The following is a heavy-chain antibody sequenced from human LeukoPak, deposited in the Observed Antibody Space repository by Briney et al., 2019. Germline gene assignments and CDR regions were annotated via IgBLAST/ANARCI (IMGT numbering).Heavy chain of an antibody. CDR3: ARDRGFWSGYDVDV. CDR1: GFTFSSYW. Sequence: GGSLRLSCAASGFTFSSYWMSWVRQAPGKGLEWVANIKQDGSEKYYVDSVKGRFTISRDNAKNSLYLQMNSLRAEDTAVYYCARDRGFWSGYDVDVWGKGTTVTVSS. J-gene: IGHJ6*03. D-gene: IGHD3-3*01. V-gene: IGHV3-7*01. CDR2: IKQDGSEK.